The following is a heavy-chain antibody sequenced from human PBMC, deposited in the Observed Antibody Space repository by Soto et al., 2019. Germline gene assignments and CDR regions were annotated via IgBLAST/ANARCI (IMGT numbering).Heavy chain of an antibody. V-gene: IGHV4-30-2*01. D-gene: IGHD2-2*01. CDR2: IYHSGST. Sequence: QLQLQESGSGLVKPSQTLSLTCAVSGGSISSGGYSWSWIRQPPGKGLEWIGYIYHSGSTYYNPSPXTXXTTSVDSSKNQFSLKLSSVTAADTAVYYCARVPDRWGQGPLVTVSS. CDR3: ARVPDR. CDR1: GGSISSGGYS. J-gene: IGHJ5*02.